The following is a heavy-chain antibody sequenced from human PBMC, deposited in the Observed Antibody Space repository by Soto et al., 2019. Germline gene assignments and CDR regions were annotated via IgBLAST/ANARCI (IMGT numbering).Heavy chain of an antibody. CDR3: VKGGWLDY. Sequence: EVHLLESGGGWVQPGGSLRLSCAASEFTFNIFDMSWVRQAPGKGLEWVSMISDSGDRTYYAGSVRGRFTMSRDNSKNTVYLQMDSLRAEDTAIYYCVKGGWLDYWGQGTVVNVSS. D-gene: IGHD5-12*01. CDR1: EFTFNIFD. CDR2: ISDSGDRT. J-gene: IGHJ4*02. V-gene: IGHV3-23*01.